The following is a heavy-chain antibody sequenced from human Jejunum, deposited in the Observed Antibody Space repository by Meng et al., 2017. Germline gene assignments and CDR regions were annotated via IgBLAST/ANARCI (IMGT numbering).Heavy chain of an antibody. CDR2: ISSSSSAI. CDR3: ARDTTGVLDY. CDR1: GFTFSDYY. V-gene: IGHV3-11*01. Sequence: GGSLRLSCAASGFTFSDYYMNWIRQAPDKGLEYISYISSSSSAIYYADSVRGRFTISRDNAKNSVYLQMNSLRPEDTAVYYCARDTTGVLDYWGQGTRVTVSS. D-gene: IGHD7-27*01. J-gene: IGHJ4*02.